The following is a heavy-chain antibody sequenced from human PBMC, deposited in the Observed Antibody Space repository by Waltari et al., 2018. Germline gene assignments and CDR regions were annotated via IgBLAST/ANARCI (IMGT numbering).Heavy chain of an antibody. CDR2: VDPEDGET. CDR3: ATVYNWNRKPPSNYYYYMDV. CDR1: GYTFTDYY. V-gene: IGHV1-69-2*01. D-gene: IGHD1-20*01. Sequence: EVQLVQSGAEVKKPGATVKISCKASGYTFTDYYMHWVQQAPGKGLEWMGRVDPEDGETIYAEKFQGRVTITADTSTDTAYMELSSLRSEDTAVYYCATVYNWNRKPPSNYYYYMDVWGKGTTVTVSS. J-gene: IGHJ6*03.